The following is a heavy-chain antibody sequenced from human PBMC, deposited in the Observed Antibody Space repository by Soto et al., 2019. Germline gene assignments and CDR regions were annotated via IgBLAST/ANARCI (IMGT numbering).Heavy chain of an antibody. V-gene: IGHV4-39*01. D-gene: IGHD2-8*01. CDR3: ARHALQNGFDL. Sequence: QLQLEESGPGLVKPSETLSLTCSVSGVSISSSSHYWGWVRQAPGQGLEWIGSGYQSGNTYYNPSLRNRVAVSVDTSTNQISLRVKFVTAADTGVYFCARHALQNGFDLWGQGTPVTVSS. CDR2: GYQSGNT. CDR1: GVSISSSSHY. J-gene: IGHJ4*02.